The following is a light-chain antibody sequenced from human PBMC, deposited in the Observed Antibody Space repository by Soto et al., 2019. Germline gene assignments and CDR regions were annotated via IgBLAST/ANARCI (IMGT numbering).Light chain of an antibody. J-gene: IGKJ5*01. Sequence: EIVLTQSPGTLSLSPGERSTLSCRARQSVSSSYLAWYQQKPGQAPRLLIYGASSRVTGIPDRFSGSGSGTDFTLTSSRLEPEDFAVDYWHQYGSSPLITFGQGTRLEIK. CDR2: GAS. V-gene: IGKV3-20*01. CDR3: HQYGSSPLIT. CDR1: QSVSSSY.